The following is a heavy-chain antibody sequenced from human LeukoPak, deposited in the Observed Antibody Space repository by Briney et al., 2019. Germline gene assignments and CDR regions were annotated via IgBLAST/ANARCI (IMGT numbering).Heavy chain of an antibody. J-gene: IGHJ4*02. CDR2: INLNSGGT. V-gene: IGHV1-2*06. D-gene: IGHD1-26*01. CDR3: AREILRDGSYLIED. Sequence: RINLNSGGTNYAQKFQGRVTMTRDTSISTAYMELSRLRSGDTAVYYCAREILRDGSYLIEDWGQGILVTVSS.